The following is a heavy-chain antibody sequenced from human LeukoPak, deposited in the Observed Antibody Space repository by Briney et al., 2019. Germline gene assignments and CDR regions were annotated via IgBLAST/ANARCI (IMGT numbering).Heavy chain of an antibody. CDR3: ARSPDGETFDY. V-gene: IGHV3-30-3*01. J-gene: IGHJ4*02. CDR2: ISYDGSSK. D-gene: IGHD4-17*01. CDR1: GFTFSSYV. Sequence: GGSLRLSCAASGFTFSSYVMHWVRQAPGKGLEWVAVISYDGSSKYYADSLKGRFTISRDNSKNTPYLQMNSLRAEDTAVYYCARSPDGETFDYWGQGILVTVSS.